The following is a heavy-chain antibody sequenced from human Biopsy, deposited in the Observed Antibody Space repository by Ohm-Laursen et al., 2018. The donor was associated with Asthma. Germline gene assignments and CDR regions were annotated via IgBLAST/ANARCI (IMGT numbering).Heavy chain of an antibody. D-gene: IGHD3-3*01. Sequence: SLRLSCAATGFTFSSYAMSWVRQAPGKGLEWVAVIPYDGSNKYYADSVKGRFTISRDNSKNTLYLQMNSLRAEDTAVYYCASQSSGPDFWSGYYYFDYWGQGTLVTVSS. CDR1: GFTFSSYA. V-gene: IGHV3-30*03. CDR3: ASQSSGPDFWSGYYYFDY. J-gene: IGHJ4*02. CDR2: IPYDGSNK.